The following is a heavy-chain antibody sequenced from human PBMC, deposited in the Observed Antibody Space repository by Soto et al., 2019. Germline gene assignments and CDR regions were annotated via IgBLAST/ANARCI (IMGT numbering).Heavy chain of an antibody. D-gene: IGHD6-19*01. V-gene: IGHV3-23*01. J-gene: IGHJ3*01. CDR1: GFTFSSYA. Sequence: EVQLLESGGGLVQPGGSLRLSCAASGFTFSSYAMSWVRQAPGKGLEWVSAISGSGGTTYYADSVKGRFTFSRDNSKNTLYLQMNSLSAEVTAVYYCAKTANGWFSAFDVWGQGTMVTVSS. CDR3: AKTANGWFSAFDV. CDR2: ISGSGGTT.